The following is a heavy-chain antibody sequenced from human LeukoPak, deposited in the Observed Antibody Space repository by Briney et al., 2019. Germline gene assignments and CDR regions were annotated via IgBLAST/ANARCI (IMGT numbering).Heavy chain of an antibody. CDR1: GSXXXXY. V-gene: IGHV4-59*08. CDR2: ISYPPHP. D-gene: IGHD2-21*01. Sequence: GSXXXXYWSXIXXPPGKGLDLLLSISYPPHPHSPPSLRRRVTVSMDTSKTHVSLRLSYVTAEDTAVYYCARHAFASPFDSWGQGTLVTVSS. J-gene: IGHJ4*02. CDR3: ARHAFASPFDS.